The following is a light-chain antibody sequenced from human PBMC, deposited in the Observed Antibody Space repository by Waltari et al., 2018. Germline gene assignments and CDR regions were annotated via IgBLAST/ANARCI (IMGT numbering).Light chain of an antibody. V-gene: IGKV3-20*01. Sequence: EIVLMQSPGTLSLSPGHRATLSCRASQSVGKYLAWYQQKPGQAPRLLIYDASTRATGIPDRFSGSGSGTDFSLTISRLEPEDFAVYYCQKYVNLPATFGQGTKVEIK. CDR3: QKYVNLPAT. CDR2: DAS. CDR1: QSVGKY. J-gene: IGKJ1*01.